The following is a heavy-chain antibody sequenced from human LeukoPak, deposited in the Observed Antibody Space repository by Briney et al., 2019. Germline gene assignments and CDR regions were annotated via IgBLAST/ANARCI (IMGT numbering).Heavy chain of an antibody. V-gene: IGHV1-8*01. CDR3: ARVAARLVDVWFDP. Sequence: ASVKVSCKASGYTFTSYDINWVRQATGQGLEWMGWMNPNSGNTGYAQKFQGRVTMTRNTSISTAYMELSSLRSEDTAVYYCARVAARLVDVWFDPWGQGTLVTVSS. CDR1: GYTFTSYD. CDR2: MNPNSGNT. J-gene: IGHJ5*02. D-gene: IGHD6-6*01.